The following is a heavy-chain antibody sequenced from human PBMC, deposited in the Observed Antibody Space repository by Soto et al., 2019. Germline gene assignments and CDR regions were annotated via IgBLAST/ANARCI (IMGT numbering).Heavy chain of an antibody. J-gene: IGHJ6*02. CDR3: AEEGVNMGRGAPRGYYGMDV. CDR1: GFTFSSYA. Sequence: EVQLLESGGGLVQPGGSLRLSCAASGFTFSSYAMSWVRQAPGKGLEWVSAIGGSGGNTYYADSVKGRFTISRDNSQNPLYPQINSLGGEDPAPYFWAEEGVNMGRGAPRGYYGMDVWGQGTTVTVSS. D-gene: IGHD3-10*01. CDR2: IGGSGGNT. V-gene: IGHV3-23*01.